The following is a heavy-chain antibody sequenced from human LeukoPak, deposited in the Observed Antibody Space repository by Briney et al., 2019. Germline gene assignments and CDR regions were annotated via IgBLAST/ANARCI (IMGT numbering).Heavy chain of an antibody. Sequence: PGGSLRLSCAASGFTFSSYSMNWVRQAPGKGLEWVSSISSSSSYIYYADSVKGRFTIPRDNAKNSLYLQMNSLRAEDTAVYYCAREERGSPWYYYDSSGPEKPDAFDIWGQGTMVTVSS. V-gene: IGHV3-21*01. D-gene: IGHD3-22*01. J-gene: IGHJ3*02. CDR2: ISSSSSYI. CDR3: AREERGSPWYYYDSSGPEKPDAFDI. CDR1: GFTFSSYS.